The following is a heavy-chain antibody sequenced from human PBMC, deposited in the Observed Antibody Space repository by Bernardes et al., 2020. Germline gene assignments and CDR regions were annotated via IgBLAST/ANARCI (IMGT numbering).Heavy chain of an antibody. J-gene: IGHJ4*02. Sequence: GWSLRLSCAASGFTFRSYSINWVRQAPGKGLEWVSYISSSSNTIYADSVKGRFTISRDNAKNSVFLQMNSLRDEDTAIYYCARETEYSGSSPDYWGQGTLVTVSS. V-gene: IGHV3-48*04. CDR2: ISSSSNT. D-gene: IGHD6-6*01. CDR1: GFTFRSYS. CDR3: ARETEYSGSSPDY.